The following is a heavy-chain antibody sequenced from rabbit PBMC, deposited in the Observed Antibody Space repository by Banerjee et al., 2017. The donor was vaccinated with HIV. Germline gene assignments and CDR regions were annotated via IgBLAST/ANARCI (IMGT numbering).Heavy chain of an antibody. CDR1: GFSFRNSHY. V-gene: IGHV1S40*01. CDR3: ARDAADSTAYTL. D-gene: IGHD7-1*01. Sequence: QSLEESGGDLVKPGASLTLTCTASGFSFRNSHYMCWVRQAPGKMPGWIACLYAGSSDTTYFASWAKGRFSISKTSSTTVTLRMTSLTAAVTATSFCARDAADSTAYTLWGPGTLVTVS. CDR2: LYAGSSDTT. J-gene: IGHJ4*01.